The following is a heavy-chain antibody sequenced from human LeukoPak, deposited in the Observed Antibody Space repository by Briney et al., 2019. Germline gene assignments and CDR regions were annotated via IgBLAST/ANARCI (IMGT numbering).Heavy chain of an antibody. Sequence: GGSLRLSCAASGFTFSNYAMSWVRQAQGKGLDWVSSISGSGAGTYYADSVKGRFTISRDNSKNTLYLQMNSLRAEDTAVYYCAKSIAVAFYSWGQGTLVTVSS. J-gene: IGHJ4*02. V-gene: IGHV3-23*01. CDR2: ISGSGAGT. D-gene: IGHD6-19*01. CDR1: GFTFSNYA. CDR3: AKSIAVAFYS.